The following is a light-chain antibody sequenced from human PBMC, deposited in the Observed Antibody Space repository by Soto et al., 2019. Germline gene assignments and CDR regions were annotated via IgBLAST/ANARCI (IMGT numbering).Light chain of an antibody. CDR1: QSVSSSY. CDR3: QQDGSSPPWT. V-gene: IGKV3-20*01. CDR2: GAS. Sequence: EIVLTQSPGTLSLSPGERATLSCRASQSVSSSYLAWYQQKPGQAPRLLIYGASSRATGIPDRFSGSWSRTDFTLTISRLEPEDFAVYYCQQDGSSPPWTFGQGTEVEIK. J-gene: IGKJ1*01.